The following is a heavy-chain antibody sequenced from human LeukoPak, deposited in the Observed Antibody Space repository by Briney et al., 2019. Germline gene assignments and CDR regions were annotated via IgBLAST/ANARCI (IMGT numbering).Heavy chain of an antibody. CDR2: ISSSSSYI. D-gene: IGHD6-13*01. CDR1: GFTFSSYN. CDR3: ARGPSSWETYYYGMDV. Sequence: PGGSLRLSCAASGFTFSSYNMNWVRQAPGKGLEWVSCISSSSSYIYYADSVKGRFTISRDNAKNSLYLQMNSLRAGDTAVYYCARGPSSWETYYYGMDVWGQGTTVTVSS. J-gene: IGHJ6*02. V-gene: IGHV3-21*01.